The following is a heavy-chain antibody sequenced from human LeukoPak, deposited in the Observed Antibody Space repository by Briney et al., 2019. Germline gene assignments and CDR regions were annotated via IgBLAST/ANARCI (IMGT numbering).Heavy chain of an antibody. CDR1: GGSISSGGYS. V-gene: IGHV4-30-2*01. CDR3: ARVMITFGGVIDYFDY. Sequence: SQTLSLTCAVSGGSISSGGYSWGWIRQPPGKGLEWIGYIYHSGSTYYNPSLKSRVTISVDRSKNQFSLKLSSVTAADTAVYYCARVMITFGGVIDYFDYWGQGTLVTVSS. J-gene: IGHJ4*02. CDR2: IYHSGST. D-gene: IGHD3-16*02.